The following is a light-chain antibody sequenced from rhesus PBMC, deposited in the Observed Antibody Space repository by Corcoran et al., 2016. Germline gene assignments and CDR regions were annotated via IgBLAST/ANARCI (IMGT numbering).Light chain of an antibody. CDR3: QQYNGRPPT. J-gene: IGKJ4*01. V-gene: IGKV1-22*01. Sequence: DIQMTQSPLSLSASVGVTVTITCRASQGTSSWLAWYQQKPGKAPKFLIYRASSLQSGVPSRLSGSGSGTDCTLTISNLQSEDFGTYYCQQYNGRPPTFGGGTKVELK. CDR1: QGTSSW. CDR2: RAS.